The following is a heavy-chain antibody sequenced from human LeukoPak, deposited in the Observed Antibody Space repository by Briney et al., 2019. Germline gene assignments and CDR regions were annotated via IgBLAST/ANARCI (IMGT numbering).Heavy chain of an antibody. D-gene: IGHD2-2*01. J-gene: IGHJ5*02. Sequence: SETLSLTCTVSGGCISSSSYYWGWMREPPGKGLEWRGSIYYSGSTFYNPSLKIRVTLSVDTSKHQFSLKLSSVTAADTAVYYCARDQRYCSSTSCYSHWFGPWGQGTLVTVSS. V-gene: IGHV4-39*07. CDR3: ARDQRYCSSTSCYSHWFGP. CDR2: IYYSGST. CDR1: GGCISSSSYY.